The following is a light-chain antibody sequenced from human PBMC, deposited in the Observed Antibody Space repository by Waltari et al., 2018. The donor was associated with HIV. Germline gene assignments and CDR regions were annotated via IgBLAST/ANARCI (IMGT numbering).Light chain of an antibody. CDR1: TSDFGRYNS. CDR2: EFT. Sequence: QSALTQPASVSGSPGQSVTISCTATTSDFGRYNSVPWYQQHPGNVPKVIIYEFTSRPSGVPHLVSGSRSGNTASLTISGLQAEDEAVYYCSTHTTTDTLMFGGGTKLTVL. CDR3: STHTTTDTLM. V-gene: IGLV2-14*03. J-gene: IGLJ3*02.